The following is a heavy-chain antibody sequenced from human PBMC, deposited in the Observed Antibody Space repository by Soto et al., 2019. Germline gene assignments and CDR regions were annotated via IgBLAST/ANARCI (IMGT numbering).Heavy chain of an antibody. D-gene: IGHD3-10*01. CDR1: GFTFSTYW. J-gene: IGHJ4*02. CDR3: ARGLPENSYFEY. V-gene: IGHV3-74*01. CDR2: INNDGTGT. Sequence: EVQLVESGGGLVQPGGSLRLSCAASGFTFSTYWMHWVRQAPGKGLVWVSRINNDGTGTYYADSVKGRFTISRDNAKNTLYLQMNSLRAEDTAVYYCARGLPENSYFEYWGQGTLVTVSS.